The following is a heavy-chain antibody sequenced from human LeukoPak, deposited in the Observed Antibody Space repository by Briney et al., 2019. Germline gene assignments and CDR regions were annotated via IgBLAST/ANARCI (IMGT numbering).Heavy chain of an antibody. CDR2: IYSGGST. V-gene: IGHV3-53*01. CDR1: GFTVSSNY. Sequence: PGGSLRLSCAASGFTVSSNYMSWVRQAPGKGLEWVSVIYSGGSTYYADSVKGRFTISRDNSKNTLYLQMNSLRAEDTAVYYCARDWYSSSWYGGRDYGMDVWGQGTTVTVSS. CDR3: ARDWYSSSWYGGRDYGMDV. J-gene: IGHJ6*02. D-gene: IGHD6-13*01.